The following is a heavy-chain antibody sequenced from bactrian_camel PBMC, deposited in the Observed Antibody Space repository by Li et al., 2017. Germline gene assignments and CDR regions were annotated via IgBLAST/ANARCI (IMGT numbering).Heavy chain of an antibody. Sequence: HVQLVESGGGPMQAGGSLRLSCAPSGYTYSSYCMGWFRRPPGKNPTGVAFVDSDGSTTYADSVKGRFTISHDNAKNTLYLQMNSLKPEDTAIYYCAAAKGLPDLLRGGYLSARSYNYWGRGTQVTVS. CDR2: VDSDGST. CDR3: AAAKGLPDLLRGGYLSARSYNY. D-gene: IGHD3*01. J-gene: IGHJ4*01. V-gene: IGHV3S26*01. CDR1: GYTYSSYC.